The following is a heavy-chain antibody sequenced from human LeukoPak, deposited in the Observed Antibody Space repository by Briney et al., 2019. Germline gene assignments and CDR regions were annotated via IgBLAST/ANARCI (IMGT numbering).Heavy chain of an antibody. Sequence: PSETLSLTCVVSGGSLSDYYWSWIRQPPGKGLECIGDINHSGSTNYNPSLKSRVSMFVDTSKNQFSLKLSSVTAADTAVYYCARDLGSYDFWSGYHYYYYMDVWGKGTTVTVSS. CDR3: ARDLGSYDFWSGYHYYYYMDV. CDR2: INHSGST. J-gene: IGHJ6*03. V-gene: IGHV4-34*01. CDR1: GGSLSDYY. D-gene: IGHD3-3*01.